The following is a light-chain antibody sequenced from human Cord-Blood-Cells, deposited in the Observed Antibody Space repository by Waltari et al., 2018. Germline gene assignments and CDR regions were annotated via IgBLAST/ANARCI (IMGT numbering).Light chain of an antibody. CDR2: DAS. J-gene: IGKJ4*01. CDR1: QSVSSY. V-gene: IGKV3-11*01. Sequence: EIVLLQSPATLSLSPGERATPPCRASQSVSSYLAWYQQKPGQAPRLLIYDASNRATGIPARFSGSGSGKDFTLTISSLEPEDFAVYCCQQRSNWLTFGGGTKVEIK. CDR3: QQRSNWLT.